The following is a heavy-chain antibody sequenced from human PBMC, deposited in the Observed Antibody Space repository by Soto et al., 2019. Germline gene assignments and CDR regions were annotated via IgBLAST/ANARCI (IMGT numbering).Heavy chain of an antibody. CDR3: ARHFVAVVIKGWGY. V-gene: IGHV4-39*01. CDR2: IYYNGNA. J-gene: IGHJ4*02. Sequence: PSETLSLTCTVSGGSISSSSYYWDWIRQPPGKGLEWIGTIYYNGNAYYNPSLKSRVTMSVDTSKNQFSLKLISVTAADTAVYYCARHFVAVVIKGWGYWGQGTLVTVSS. CDR1: GGSISSSSYY. D-gene: IGHD3-22*01.